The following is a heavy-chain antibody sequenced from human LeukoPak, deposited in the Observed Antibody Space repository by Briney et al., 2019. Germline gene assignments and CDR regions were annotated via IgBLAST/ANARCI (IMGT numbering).Heavy chain of an antibody. CDR1: GFIFDDYA. J-gene: IGHJ4*02. V-gene: IGHV3-9*01. D-gene: IGHD6-6*01. Sequence: GGSLRLSCAASGFIFDDYAMHWVRQAPGEGLEWVSGISWNGGSIAYADSVMGRFTISRDNAKNSLYLQMNSLRAEDTALYYCAKAPEYSSSYPYFDYWGQGTLVTVSS. CDR3: AKAPEYSSSYPYFDY. CDR2: ISWNGGSI.